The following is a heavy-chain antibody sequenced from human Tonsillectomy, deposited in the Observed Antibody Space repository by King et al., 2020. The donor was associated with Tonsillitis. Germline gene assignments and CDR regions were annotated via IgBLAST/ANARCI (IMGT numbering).Heavy chain of an antibody. J-gene: IGHJ6*03. V-gene: IGHV3-48*03. D-gene: IGHD1-26*01. CDR3: ARSGELVAFDYYMDV. Sequence: VQLVESGGGLVQPGGSLRLSCAASGFTFSSYEMNWVRQAPGKGLEWVSYISSSGSTIYYADSVKGRFTISRDNAKNSLYLQMNSLRAEDTAVYYCARSGELVAFDYYMDVWGKVTTVTVSS. CDR1: GFTFSSYE. CDR2: ISSSGSTI.